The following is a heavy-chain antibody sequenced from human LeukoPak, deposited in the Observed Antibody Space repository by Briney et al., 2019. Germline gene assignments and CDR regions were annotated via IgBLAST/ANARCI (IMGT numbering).Heavy chain of an antibody. V-gene: IGHV4-4*07. J-gene: IGHJ4*02. CDR2: IYTSGST. CDR1: GGSISSYY. CDR3: ATGGAATEYYFDY. D-gene: IGHD1-14*01. Sequence: SETLSLTCTVSGGSISSYYWSWIRQPAGKGLEWIGRIYTSGSTNYNPSLKSRVTISVDKSKNQFSLKLGSVTAADTAVYYCATGGAATEYYFDYWGQGTLVTVSS.